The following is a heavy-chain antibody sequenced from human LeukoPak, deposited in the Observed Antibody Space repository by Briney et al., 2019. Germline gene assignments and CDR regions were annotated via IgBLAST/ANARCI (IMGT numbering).Heavy chain of an antibody. Sequence: GGSLRLSCVASGFPFSSYWMTWVRQAPGKGLEWVANIKQDGSKKSYVDSVKGRFTISRDNAKNSLYLQMNSLRAEDTAIYYCAKASLGSCSGAKCYHFDNWGQGTLVTVSS. CDR1: GFPFSSYW. CDR3: AKASLGSCSGAKCYHFDN. D-gene: IGHD2-15*01. V-gene: IGHV3-7*01. CDR2: IKQDGSKK. J-gene: IGHJ4*02.